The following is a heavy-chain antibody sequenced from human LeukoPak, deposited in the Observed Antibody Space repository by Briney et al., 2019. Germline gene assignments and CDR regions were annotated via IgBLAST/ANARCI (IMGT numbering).Heavy chain of an antibody. CDR1: GFTFSSYW. D-gene: IGHD6-6*01. J-gene: IGHJ3*02. V-gene: IGHV3-74*01. Sequence: GGSLRLSCAASGFTFSSYWMHWVRQAPGKGLVWVSRISTDGSSTNSADSVKGRFTISRDNAKNTLYLQMNSLRAEDTAVYYCVREYSSSSGRAFDIWGQGAMVTVSP. CDR3: VREYSSSSGRAFDI. CDR2: ISTDGSST.